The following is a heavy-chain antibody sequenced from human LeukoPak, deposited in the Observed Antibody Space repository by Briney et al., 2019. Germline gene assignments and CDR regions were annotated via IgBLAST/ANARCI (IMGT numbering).Heavy chain of an antibody. J-gene: IGHJ6*02. D-gene: IGHD3-10*01. CDR3: ARDVVWFGAGAYYYYGMDV. Sequence: GGSLRLSCAASGFTFGDYYMSWIRQAPGKGLEWVSYISSSGSTIYYADSVKGRFTISRDNAKNSLYLQMNSLRAEDTAVYYCARDVVWFGAGAYYYYGMDVWGQGTTVTVSS. CDR2: ISSSGSTI. V-gene: IGHV3-11*01. CDR1: GFTFGDYY.